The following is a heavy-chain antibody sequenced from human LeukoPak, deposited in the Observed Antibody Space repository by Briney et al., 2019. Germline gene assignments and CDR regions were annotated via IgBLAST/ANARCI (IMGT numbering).Heavy chain of an antibody. CDR2: INHSGST. CDR1: GGSLSGYY. Sequence: SETLSLTCAVYGGSLSGYYWSWIRQPPGKGLEWIGEINHSGSTNYNPSLKSRVTISVDTSKNQFSLKLSSVTAADTAVYYCARQGLHYYYDSSGLDYWGQGTLVTVSS. V-gene: IGHV4-34*01. D-gene: IGHD3-22*01. J-gene: IGHJ4*02. CDR3: ARQGLHYYYDSSGLDY.